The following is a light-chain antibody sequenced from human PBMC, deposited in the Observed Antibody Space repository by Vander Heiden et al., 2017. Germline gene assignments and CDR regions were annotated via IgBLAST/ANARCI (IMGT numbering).Light chain of an antibody. V-gene: IGKV3-11*01. CDR3: QQTSN. J-gene: IGKJ4*01. CDR2: EAS. CDR1: QSISNY. Sequence: VLTQSPATLSLSPGERATLSCRASQSISNYLAGDQQKPGQAPRLLIYEASNRATCIQGRFSGSGSGTDFTLTISSIEPEEFAGNDGQQTSNFGGGTKVEIK.